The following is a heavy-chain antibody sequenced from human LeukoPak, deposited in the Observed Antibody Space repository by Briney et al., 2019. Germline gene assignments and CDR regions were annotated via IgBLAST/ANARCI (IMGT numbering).Heavy chain of an antibody. CDR1: GFTFSSYA. D-gene: IGHD2-15*01. CDR3: ARDQYCSGGSCYFPYYYYGMDV. CDR2: ISYDGSNK. V-gene: IGHV3-30*04. Sequence: GGSLRLSCAASGFTFSSYAMHWVRQAPGKGLEWVAVISYDGSNKYYADSVKGRFTISRDNSKNTLYLQMNSLRAEDTAVYYCARDQYCSGGSCYFPYYYYGMDVWGQGTTVTAS. J-gene: IGHJ6*02.